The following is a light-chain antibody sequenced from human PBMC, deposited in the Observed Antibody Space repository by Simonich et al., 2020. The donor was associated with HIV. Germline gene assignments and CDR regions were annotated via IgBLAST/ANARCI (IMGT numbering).Light chain of an antibody. CDR3: QQYNNWPRT. J-gene: IGKJ1*01. CDR2: GAS. Sequence: EIVMMQSPATLSVSPGARATLSCRASQSVSSNLAWYQQKPGQAPRPLIYGASTSATGIPARCSFSGSGTEFTLTIPSMQAEDFAVYYCQQYNNWPRTFGQGTKVEI. V-gene: IGKV3-15*01. CDR1: QSVSSN.